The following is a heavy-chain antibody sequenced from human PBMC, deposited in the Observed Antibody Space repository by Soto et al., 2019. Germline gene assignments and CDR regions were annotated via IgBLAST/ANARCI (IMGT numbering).Heavy chain of an antibody. CDR3: ARSYPNTIFGVVPSRGLDV. CDR2: IYYTGST. D-gene: IGHD3-3*01. V-gene: IGHV4-59*01. CDR1: GGSISSNY. Sequence: SETLSLTCIVSGGSISSNYWSWIRQPPGKGLEWIGYIYYTGSTNFKPSLKNRVIISVDTSKNQFSMKLSSVTAADTALYYCARSYPNTIFGVVPSRGLDVWGQGTTVTVS. J-gene: IGHJ6*02.